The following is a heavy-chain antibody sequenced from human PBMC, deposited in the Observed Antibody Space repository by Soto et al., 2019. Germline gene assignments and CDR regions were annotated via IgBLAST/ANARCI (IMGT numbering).Heavy chain of an antibody. CDR3: ARDGEPFGGVTIDD. D-gene: IGHD3-16*01. V-gene: IGHV3-30-3*01. CDR2: ILYDGSNK. Sequence: QVQLVESGGGVVQPGRSLRLSCAASGFTFTSHTLHWVRQAPGKGLEWVALILYDGSNKYYADSVKGRFTIARDNSKNTLLLQMDSLRVEDTAVYYCARDGEPFGGVTIDDWGQGTLVTVSS. CDR1: GFTFTSHT. J-gene: IGHJ4*02.